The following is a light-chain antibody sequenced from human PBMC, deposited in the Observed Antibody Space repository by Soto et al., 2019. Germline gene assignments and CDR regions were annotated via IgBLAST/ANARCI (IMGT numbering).Light chain of an antibody. CDR2: GAS. CDR3: QQYNNWPYT. Sequence: EIVMTQSPATLSVSPGERATLSCRASQSVSSNLAWYQPKPGQAPRLLIYGASTRAPGIPARFSGSRSGTEFTLTISSLQSEDFAVYYCQQYNNWPYTFGQGTKLEIK. CDR1: QSVSSN. V-gene: IGKV3-15*01. J-gene: IGKJ2*01.